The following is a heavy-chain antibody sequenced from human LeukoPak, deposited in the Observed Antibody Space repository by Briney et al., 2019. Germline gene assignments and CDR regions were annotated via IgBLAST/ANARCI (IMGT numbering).Heavy chain of an antibody. J-gene: IGHJ4*02. D-gene: IGHD1-26*01. CDR2: IYYSGST. Sequence: PSETLSLTCTVSGGSISSYYWSWIRQPPGKGLEWIGYIYYSGSTNYNPSLKSRVTISVDTSKNQFSLKPSSVTAADTAVYYCARGGSYYEPFDYWGQGTLVTVSS. V-gene: IGHV4-59*01. CDR1: GGSISSYY. CDR3: ARGGSYYEPFDY.